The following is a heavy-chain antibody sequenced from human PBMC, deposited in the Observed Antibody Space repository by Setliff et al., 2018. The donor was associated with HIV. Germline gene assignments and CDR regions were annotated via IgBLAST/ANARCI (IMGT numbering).Heavy chain of an antibody. V-gene: IGHV1-2*02. CDR3: ARVVDRDYDFWSAYEY. CDR1: GYTFTAHH. CDR2: IIPKSGET. D-gene: IGHD3-3*01. J-gene: IGHJ4*02. Sequence: VKVSCKSSGYTFTAHHIHWVRQAPGQGPEWMGWIIPKSGETSYAEKFRGRVTMTRDTSLSTAYMELSWLTSDDTAVYYCARVVDRDYDFWSAYEYWGQGTMVTVSS.